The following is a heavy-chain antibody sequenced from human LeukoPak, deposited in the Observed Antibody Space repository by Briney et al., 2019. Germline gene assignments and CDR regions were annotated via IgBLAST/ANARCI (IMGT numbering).Heavy chain of an antibody. CDR2: INADDGNT. V-gene: IGHV1-3*01. CDR1: GYIFTTYA. D-gene: IGHD2-2*01. Sequence: ASVKVSCKTSGYIFTTYAIHWVRQAPGQRLEWMGLINADDGNTRYSQRFQGRVTITRDTSANTAYMELSSLRFEDAAVYYCARGIVVKPSANWFDPWGQGTPVTVSS. J-gene: IGHJ5*02. CDR3: ARGIVVKPSANWFDP.